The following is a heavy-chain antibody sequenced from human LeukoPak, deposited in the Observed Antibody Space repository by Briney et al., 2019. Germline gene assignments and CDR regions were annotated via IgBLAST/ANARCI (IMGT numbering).Heavy chain of an antibody. Sequence: PGGSLRLSCVGSGFTFSDYAIHWVRQAPGKGLEWVAVISSDGNNKNYVDSVKGRFTFSRDNSKNTLYLQMNSLRAEDTAVYYCAKGNDIGGYYYPHFDYWGQGTLVTVSS. V-gene: IGHV3-30*18. J-gene: IGHJ4*02. D-gene: IGHD3-22*01. CDR1: GFTFSDYA. CDR2: ISSDGNNK. CDR3: AKGNDIGGYYYPHFDY.